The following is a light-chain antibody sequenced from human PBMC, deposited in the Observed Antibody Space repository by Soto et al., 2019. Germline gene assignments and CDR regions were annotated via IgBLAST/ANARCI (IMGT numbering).Light chain of an antibody. V-gene: IGKV3-20*01. CDR3: QQYGSSPYT. CDR2: DAS. CDR1: QTASSSH. Sequence: EIVLTQSPGALSLSPGERATLSCRASQTASSSHLAWYQQKPDQAPRLLIYDASSRATGISDRFSGSGSGTDFTLTISRLEPEDFAVYYCQQYGSSPYTFGQGTKVQIK. J-gene: IGKJ2*01.